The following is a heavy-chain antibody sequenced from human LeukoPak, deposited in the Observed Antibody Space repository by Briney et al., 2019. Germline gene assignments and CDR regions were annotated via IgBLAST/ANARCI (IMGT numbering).Heavy chain of an antibody. CDR1: GFTFSSYG. Sequence: PGGSLRLSCAASGFTFSSYGMHWVRQAPGKGLEWVAVISYDGSNKHYADSVQGRFSISRDNYKNTLYLQMNSLRVEDTAVYYCAKGWNTVDYWGQGTLVTVSS. J-gene: IGHJ4*02. D-gene: IGHD4-17*01. CDR3: AKGWNTVDY. CDR2: ISYDGSNK. V-gene: IGHV3-30*18.